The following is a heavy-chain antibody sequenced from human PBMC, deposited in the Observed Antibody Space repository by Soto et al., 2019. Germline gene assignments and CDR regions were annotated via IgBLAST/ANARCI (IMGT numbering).Heavy chain of an antibody. CDR3: ARATDWSFCY. CDR1: GFTFSGYS. D-gene: IGHD3-9*01. CDR2: IGTSTTET. V-gene: IGHV3-21*04. J-gene: IGHJ4*02. Sequence: GGSLRLSCAASGFTFSGYSMNWVRQAPGKGLEWVSFIGTSTTETYYADSVKGRFTISRDNAKNSLYLQMNSLRAGDTGVYYCARATDWSFCYWGQGTLVSVSS.